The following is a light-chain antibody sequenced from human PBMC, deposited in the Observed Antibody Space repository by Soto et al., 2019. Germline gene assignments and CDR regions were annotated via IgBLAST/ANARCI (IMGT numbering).Light chain of an antibody. CDR3: SSYVGSKNFV. V-gene: IGLV2-8*01. Sequence: QSALTQPPSASGSPGQSVTISCTGTSSDVGGYNYVSWYQQHPGKAPKLIIYEVSKRPSGVPDRFSGSKSGNTASLTVSGLQAEDEADYYCSSYVGSKNFVFGTGTKLTVL. CDR1: SSDVGGYNY. CDR2: EVS. J-gene: IGLJ1*01.